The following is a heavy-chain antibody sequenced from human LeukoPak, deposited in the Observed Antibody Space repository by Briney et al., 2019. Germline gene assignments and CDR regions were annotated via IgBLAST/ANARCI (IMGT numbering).Heavy chain of an antibody. CDR2: ISTSSSYI. CDR1: GFIVSSNY. V-gene: IGHV3-21*01. J-gene: IGHJ4*02. CDR3: VKDNPLDY. D-gene: IGHD1-14*01. Sequence: GGSLRLSCAASGFIVSSNYMSWVRQAPGKGLEWVSSISTSSSYIYYADSVKGRFTISRDNARNSLYLHINSLRAEDTAVYYCVKDNPLDYWGQGTLVIVSS.